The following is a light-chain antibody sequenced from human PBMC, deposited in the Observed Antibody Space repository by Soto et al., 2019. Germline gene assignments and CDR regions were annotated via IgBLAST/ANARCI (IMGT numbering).Light chain of an antibody. CDR3: QQYSSYAPT. CDR2: KAS. J-gene: IGKJ1*01. CDR1: QSISIW. Sequence: DIQMTQSPSTLSASVGDRVTITCRASQSISIWLAWYQQEPGKAPTFLIHKASSLQRGVPSRFSGSGSGTDFTLTISSLHPDNFATYYCQQYSSYAPTFGQGTRVEIK. V-gene: IGKV1-5*03.